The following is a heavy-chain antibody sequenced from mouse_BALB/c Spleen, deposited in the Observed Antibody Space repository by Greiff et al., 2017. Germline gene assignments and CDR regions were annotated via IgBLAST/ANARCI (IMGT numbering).Heavy chain of an antibody. CDR2: INPGSGGT. Sequence: VQLQQSGAELVRPGTSVKVSCKASGYAFTNYLIEWVKQRPGQGLEWIGVINPGSGGTNYNEKFKGKATLTADKSSSTAYMQLSSLTSDDSAVSICARGYDVLLDYWGQGTSVTVSS. CDR3: ARGYDVLLDY. CDR1: GYAFTNYL. D-gene: IGHD2-3*01. V-gene: IGHV1-54*01. J-gene: IGHJ4*01.